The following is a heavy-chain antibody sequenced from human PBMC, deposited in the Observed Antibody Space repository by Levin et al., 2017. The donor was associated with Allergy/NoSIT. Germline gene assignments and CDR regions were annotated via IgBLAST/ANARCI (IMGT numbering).Heavy chain of an antibody. D-gene: IGHD6-13*01. CDR3: ASRIRIAAAGTTDDAFDI. Sequence: LRLSCAVSGGSISSGGYSWSWIRQPPGKGLEWIGYIYHSGSTYYNPSLKSRVTISVDRSKNQFSLKLSSVTAADTAVYYCASRIRIAAAGTTDDAFDIWGQGTMVTVSS. CDR2: IYHSGST. J-gene: IGHJ3*02. CDR1: GGSISSGGYS. V-gene: IGHV4-30-2*01.